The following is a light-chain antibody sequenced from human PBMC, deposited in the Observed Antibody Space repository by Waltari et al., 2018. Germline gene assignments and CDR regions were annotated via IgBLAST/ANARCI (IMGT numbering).Light chain of an antibody. V-gene: IGLV3-1*01. CDR2: QDN. Sequence: SYELTQPPSVSVSPGQTASITCPGDKLGDKYACWYQQRPGQSPVLVIYQDNKRPSGIPERFSGSNSGNTATLTISGTQAMDEADYYCQAWDSSVVFGGGTKLTVL. CDR1: KLGDKY. J-gene: IGLJ2*01. CDR3: QAWDSSVV.